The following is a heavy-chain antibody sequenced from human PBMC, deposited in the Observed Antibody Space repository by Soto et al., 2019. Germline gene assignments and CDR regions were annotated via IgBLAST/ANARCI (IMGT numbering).Heavy chain of an antibody. CDR1: GDSVSSNSAA. J-gene: IGHJ4*02. Sequence: PSQTLSLTCXISGDSVSSNSAAWNWIRQSPSRGLEWLGRTYYRAKWFNDYAVSVKSRITISPDTSKNQFSLQLNSVTPEDTAVYYCARDRNGSGRTDFDCWGPGTLVTVSS. CDR3: ARDRNGSGRTDFDC. V-gene: IGHV6-1*01. D-gene: IGHD6-19*01. CDR2: TYYRAKWFN.